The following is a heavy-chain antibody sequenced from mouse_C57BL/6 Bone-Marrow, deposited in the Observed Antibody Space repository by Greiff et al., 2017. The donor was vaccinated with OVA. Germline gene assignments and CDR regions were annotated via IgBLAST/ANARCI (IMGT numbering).Heavy chain of an antibody. V-gene: IGHV1-42*01. D-gene: IGHD1-1*01. CDR1: GYSFTGYY. CDR2: INPSTGGT. CDR3: ARPRLYWNYAMDY. Sequence: VQLKESGPELVKPGASVKISCKASGYSFTGYYMNWVKQSPEKSLEWIGEINPSTGGTTYNQKFKAKATLTVDKSSSTAYMQLKSLTSEDSAVYYCARPRLYWNYAMDYWGQGTSVTVSS. J-gene: IGHJ4*01.